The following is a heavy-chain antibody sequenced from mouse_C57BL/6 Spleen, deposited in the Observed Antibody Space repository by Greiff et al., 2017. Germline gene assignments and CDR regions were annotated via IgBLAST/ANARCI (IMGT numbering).Heavy chain of an antibody. Sequence: EVMLVESGGGLVKPGGSLTLSCAASGFTFSSYTMSWVRQTPEKRLEWVATISGGGGNTYYPDSVKGRFTISRDNAKNTLYLQMSSLRSEDTALYYCARHRRDYGSSSWFAYWGQGTLVTVSA. J-gene: IGHJ3*01. CDR2: ISGGGGNT. CDR1: GFTFSSYT. V-gene: IGHV5-9*01. D-gene: IGHD1-1*01. CDR3: ARHRRDYGSSSWFAY.